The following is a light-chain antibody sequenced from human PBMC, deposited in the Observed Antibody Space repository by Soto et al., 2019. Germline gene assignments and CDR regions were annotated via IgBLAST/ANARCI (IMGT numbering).Light chain of an antibody. CDR2: DAS. CDR3: QQRSNWRGT. Sequence: EIVLTQSQVTLSLSPGERATLSCRASQSISKYLAWYQQKPGQAPRLLIYDASNRAAGIPARFSGSGSGTDFTLTISSLEPEDFAVYYCQQRSNWRGTFGGGTKVEIK. V-gene: IGKV3-11*01. CDR1: QSISKY. J-gene: IGKJ4*01.